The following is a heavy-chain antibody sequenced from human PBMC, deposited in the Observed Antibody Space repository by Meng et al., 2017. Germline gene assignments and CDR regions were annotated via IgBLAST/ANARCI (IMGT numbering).Heavy chain of an antibody. CDR1: GVSLSTSGVG. CDR2: IYWDDDK. J-gene: IGHJ2*01. CDR3: AHRPYCTNGVCYIGSADWYFDL. D-gene: IGHD2-8*01. V-gene: IGHV2-5*02. Sequence: QFNLKESGPTLVKPTQTLTLTCTFSGVSLSTSGVGVGWIRQPPGKALEWLALIYWDDDKRYSPSLKSRLTITKDTSKNQVVLTMTNMDPVDTATYYCAHRPYCTNGVCYIGSADWYFDLWGRGTLVTVSS.